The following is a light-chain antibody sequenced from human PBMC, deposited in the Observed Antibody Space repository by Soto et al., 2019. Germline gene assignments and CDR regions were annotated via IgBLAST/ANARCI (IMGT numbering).Light chain of an antibody. J-gene: IGKJ1*01. V-gene: IGKV3-20*01. CDR2: GAS. Sequence: MVRTQSPATLSVSPGVRATLSSRASQSVSSSYLAWYQQKPGQAPRLLIYGASSRATGIPDRFSGSGSGTDFTLTISRLDPEDFAVYYCQQYGSSPLTFGQGTKVDIK. CDR1: QSVSSSY. CDR3: QQYGSSPLT.